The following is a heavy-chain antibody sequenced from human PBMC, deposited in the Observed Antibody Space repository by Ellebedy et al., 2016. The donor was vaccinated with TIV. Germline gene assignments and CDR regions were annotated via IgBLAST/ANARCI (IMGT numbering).Heavy chain of an antibody. V-gene: IGHV1-46*01. CDR1: GYTFTSYD. CDR3: ARVQQLVHY. Sequence: ASVKVSCKASGYTFTSYDISWVRQAPGQGLEWMGIINPSGGSTSYAQKFQGRVAMTRDTSISTAYMELSRLRSDDTAVYYCARVQQLVHYWGQGTLVTVSS. J-gene: IGHJ4*02. D-gene: IGHD6-13*01. CDR2: INPSGGST.